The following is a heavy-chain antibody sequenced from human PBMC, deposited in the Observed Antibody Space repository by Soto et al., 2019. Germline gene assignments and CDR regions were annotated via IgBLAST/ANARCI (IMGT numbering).Heavy chain of an antibody. Sequence: QVQLQESGPGLVKPSETLSLTCTVSGASISSNYWSWIRQPPGKGLECIGYFSYSGSTNYNPSLKSRVIISVDTSRNQFSLQLTSVTATDTAMYYCARHSPLAAGGAFEFWGQGMMVTVSS. CDR1: GASISSNY. V-gene: IGHV4-59*08. CDR2: FSYSGST. J-gene: IGHJ3*01. CDR3: ARHSPLAAGGAFEF. D-gene: IGHD6-13*01.